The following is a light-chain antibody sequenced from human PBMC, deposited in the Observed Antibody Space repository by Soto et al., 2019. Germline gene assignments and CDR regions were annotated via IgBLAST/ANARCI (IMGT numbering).Light chain of an antibody. CDR2: GNN. CDR1: GSSIGTNT. Sequence: QSVLTQPPSASGTPGQRVTISCSGSGSSIGTNTVNWYRQLPGTAPKLLIYGNNQRPSGVPDRFSSSKSGNTASLTVSGLQAEDEADYYCSSYASGNIDVFGTGTKVTVL. J-gene: IGLJ1*01. CDR3: SSYASGNIDV. V-gene: IGLV1-44*01.